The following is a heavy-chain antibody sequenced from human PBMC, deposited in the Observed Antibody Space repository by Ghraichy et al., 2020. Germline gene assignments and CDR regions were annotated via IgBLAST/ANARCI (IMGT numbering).Heavy chain of an antibody. CDR1: GGPMSGSSSY. V-gene: IGHV4-39*01. J-gene: IGHJ4*02. Sequence: SETLSLTCTVSGGPMSGSSSYWGWIRQSPGKGLEWIGSLYYSGSTYYSPSLKSRVTMSVDTSQNQFSLRLNSVTAADTAVYYCVRHTGRGSGSYYFHNWGQGTLVTVSS. CDR2: LYYSGST. CDR3: VRHTGRGSGSYYFHN. D-gene: IGHD3-10*01.